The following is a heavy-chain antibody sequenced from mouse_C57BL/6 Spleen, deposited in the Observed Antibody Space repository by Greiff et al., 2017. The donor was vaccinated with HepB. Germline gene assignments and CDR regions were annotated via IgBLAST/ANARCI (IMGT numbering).Heavy chain of an antibody. V-gene: IGHV14-3*01. D-gene: IGHD2-4*01. Sequence: EVQLQQSVAELVRPGASVKLSCTASGFNIKNTYMHWVKQRPEQGLEWIGRIDPANGNTKYAPKFQGKATITADTSSNTAYLQLSSLTSEDTAIYYCARSPKGTMSTTRFAYWGQGTLVTVSA. CDR1: GFNIKNTY. CDR2: IDPANGNT. CDR3: ARSPKGTMSTTRFAY. J-gene: IGHJ3*01.